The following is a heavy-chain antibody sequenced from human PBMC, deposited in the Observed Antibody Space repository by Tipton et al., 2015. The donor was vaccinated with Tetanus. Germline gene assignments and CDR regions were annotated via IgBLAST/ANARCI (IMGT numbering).Heavy chain of an antibody. D-gene: IGHD2-2*01. CDR1: GYTFTSYG. CDR3: ASGSSIRHGLDV. CDR2: LNPKSGSA. J-gene: IGHJ6*02. V-gene: IGHV1-8*02. Sequence: QLVQSGAEIKKPGASVKLSCKASGYTFTSYGLNWVRKAAGRGFEWMGWLNPKSGSAAYAPRFQGRVTMTTNTSITTAFMEVASLTYEDTAVYYCASGSSIRHGLDVWGHGTSVTVSS.